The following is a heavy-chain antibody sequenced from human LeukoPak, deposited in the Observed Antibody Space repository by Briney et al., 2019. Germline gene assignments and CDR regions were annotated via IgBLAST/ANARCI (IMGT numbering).Heavy chain of an antibody. CDR3: TTLYYDILTGYLLDAFDI. CDR2: IKSKIDGETT. J-gene: IGHJ3*02. CDR1: GFTFSNAW. V-gene: IGHV3-15*01. Sequence: GGSLRLSCAASGFTFSNAWMSWVRQAPGKGLEWVGRIKSKIDGETTHYAAPVKGRFTISRDDSKNTLYLQMNSLKTEDTAVYYCTTLYYDILTGYLLDAFDIWGQGTIVTVSS. D-gene: IGHD3-9*01.